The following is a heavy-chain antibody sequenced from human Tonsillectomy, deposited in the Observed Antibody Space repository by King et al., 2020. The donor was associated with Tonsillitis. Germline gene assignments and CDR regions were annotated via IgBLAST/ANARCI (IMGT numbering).Heavy chain of an antibody. J-gene: IGHJ5*02. CDR3: AREARTTVDWFHP. D-gene: IGHD4-23*01. CDR2: ISSSSSYI. V-gene: IGHV3-21*01. Sequence: EVQLVESGGGLVKPGGSLRLSCAASGFTFSSYSMNWVRQAPGKGLEWVSSISSSSSYIYYADSVKGRFTISRDNAKNSMYLQMNSLGAEDTAVYYCAREARTTVDWFHPWGQGTLVTVSS. CDR1: GFTFSSYS.